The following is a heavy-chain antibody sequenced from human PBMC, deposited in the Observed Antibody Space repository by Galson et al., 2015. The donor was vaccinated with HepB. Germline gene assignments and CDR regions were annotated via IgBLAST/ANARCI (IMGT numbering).Heavy chain of an antibody. CDR3: ARDGGRGYSYGDY. Sequence: SLRLSCAASGFTFSSYGMHWVRQAPGKGLEWVAVIWYDGSNKYYADSVKGRFTISRDNSKNTLYLQMNSLRAEDTAVYYCARDGGRGYSYGDYWGQGTLVTVSS. J-gene: IGHJ4*02. CDR1: GFTFSSYG. D-gene: IGHD5-18*01. V-gene: IGHV3-33*08. CDR2: IWYDGSNK.